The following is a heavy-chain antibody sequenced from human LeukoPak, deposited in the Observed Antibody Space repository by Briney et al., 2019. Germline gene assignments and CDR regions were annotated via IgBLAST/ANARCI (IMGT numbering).Heavy chain of an antibody. V-gene: IGHV1-18*04. D-gene: IGHD2-15*01. CDR2: ISGYNGNT. Sequence: ASVKVSCKASGYTFTSYGISWVRQAPGQGLEWTGWISGYNGNTNYAQKLQGRVTMTTDTSTSTAYMELRSLRSDDTAVYYCARDGYCSGGSCYLENWFDPWGQGTLVTVSS. CDR3: ARDGYCSGGSCYLENWFDP. J-gene: IGHJ5*02. CDR1: GYTFTSYG.